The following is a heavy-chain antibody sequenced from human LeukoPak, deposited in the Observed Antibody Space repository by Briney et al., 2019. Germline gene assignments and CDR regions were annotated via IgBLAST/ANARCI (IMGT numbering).Heavy chain of an antibody. D-gene: IGHD3-22*01. CDR2: IYYSGST. J-gene: IGHJ4*02. CDR3: ARGPYYDSSGYGDY. V-gene: IGHV4-31*03. CDR1: GGSISSGGYY. Sequence: SETLSLTCTVSGGSISSGGYYWSWIRQHPGKGLEWIGYIYYSGSTYYNPSLKSRVTISVDTSKNQFPLKLSSVTAADTAVYYCARGPYYDSSGYGDYWGQGTLVTVSS.